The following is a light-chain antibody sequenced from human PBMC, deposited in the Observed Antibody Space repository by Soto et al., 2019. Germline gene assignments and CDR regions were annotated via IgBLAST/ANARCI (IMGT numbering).Light chain of an antibody. Sequence: DIVMTQSPLSLPVTPGEPASISCRSSQSLLHSYGYNYLDWYLQKPGQSPQLLIYLGSNRASGVPERFSGSGSGTDFTLKISRVEAEDGGVYYCMQALQTPRTFGQGTKVEIK. V-gene: IGKV2-28*01. J-gene: IGKJ1*01. CDR3: MQALQTPRT. CDR1: QSLLHSYGYNY. CDR2: LGS.